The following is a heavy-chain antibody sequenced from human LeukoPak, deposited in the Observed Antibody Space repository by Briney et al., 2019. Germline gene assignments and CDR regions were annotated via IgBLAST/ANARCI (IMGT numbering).Heavy chain of an antibody. Sequence: GGSLRLSCAASGFTFSTYAMTWVRQAPGKGLEWVSTISGSGDSTYYADSVKGRFTVSRDNSKNTLYLQMNSLRAEDTAKYYCAKDSSRDGYNWNWYFDLWGRGTLVTVSS. V-gene: IGHV3-23*01. CDR1: GFTFSTYA. J-gene: IGHJ2*01. CDR3: AKDSSRDGYNWNWYFDL. CDR2: ISGSGDST. D-gene: IGHD5-24*01.